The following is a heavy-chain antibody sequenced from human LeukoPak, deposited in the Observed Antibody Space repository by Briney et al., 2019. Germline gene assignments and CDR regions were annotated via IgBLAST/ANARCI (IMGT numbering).Heavy chain of an antibody. D-gene: IGHD2-2*02. CDR2: INHSGST. Sequence: SETLSLTCAVYGWPFSGYYWSWIRQPPGKGLEWIGEINHSGSTSYNPSLKSRVTMSVHTSKNQFSLKLSSVTAADTAVYYCARVWAVPAAIPPVYYYYMDVWGKGTTVTISS. CDR1: GWPFSGYY. J-gene: IGHJ6*03. V-gene: IGHV4-34*01. CDR3: ARVWAVPAAIPPVYYYYMDV.